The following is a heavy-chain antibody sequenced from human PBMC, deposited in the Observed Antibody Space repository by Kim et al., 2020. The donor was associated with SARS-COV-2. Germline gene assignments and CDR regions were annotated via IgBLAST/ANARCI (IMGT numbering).Heavy chain of an antibody. CDR3: ARVIWGTYRYTDY. V-gene: IGHV7-4-1*02. CDR1: GYTFTNNA. CDR2: INTDTGKP. Sequence: ASVKVSCKASGYTFTNNAISWVRQAPGEGLEWRGWINTDTGKPTYAQAFTRRFVFSVDTSVTTAYLQISRLEAEDTALYYCARVIWGTYRYTDYWGQGTL. D-gene: IGHD3-16*02. J-gene: IGHJ4*02.